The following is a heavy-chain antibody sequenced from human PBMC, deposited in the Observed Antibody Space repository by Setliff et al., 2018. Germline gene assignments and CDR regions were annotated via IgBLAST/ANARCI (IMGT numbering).Heavy chain of an antibody. CDR2: IWDDGGNK. CDR3: ARDRQYYFDY. J-gene: IGHJ4*02. CDR1: GFTFSTYR. V-gene: IGHV3-33*08. D-gene: IGHD6-19*01. Sequence: PGGSLRLSCAASGFTFSTYRMHWVRQAPGKGLEWVAVIWDDGGNKYHADSVKGRFTISRDNSKNTLYLQVNSLRVEDTAVYYCARDRQYYFDYWGQGTLVTVSS.